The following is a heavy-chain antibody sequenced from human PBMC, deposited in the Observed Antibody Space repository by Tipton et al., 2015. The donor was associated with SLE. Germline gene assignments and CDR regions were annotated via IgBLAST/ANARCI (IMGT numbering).Heavy chain of an antibody. J-gene: IGHJ3*02. Sequence: TLSLTCAVYGGSFSGYYWSWIRQPPGKGLEWIGEINHSGSTNYNPSLKSRVAISVDTSKNQFSLKLSSVTAADTAVYYCARQGWGNAFDIWGQGTMVTVSS. V-gene: IGHV4-34*01. D-gene: IGHD3-16*01. CDR2: INHSGST. CDR3: ARQGWGNAFDI. CDR1: GGSFSGYY.